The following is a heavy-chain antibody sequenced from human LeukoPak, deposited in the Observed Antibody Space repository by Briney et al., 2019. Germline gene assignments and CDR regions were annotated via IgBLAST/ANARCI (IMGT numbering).Heavy chain of an antibody. CDR2: IIPIFGTA. Sequence: GASVTVTFKCSGCTFSSYAISWVRQPPGQGLEWMGGIIPIFGTANYAQKFQGRVTITADESTSTAYMELSSLSSEDTAVYYCARDLSLGELALGWFDPWGQGTLVTVSS. V-gene: IGHV1-69*13. J-gene: IGHJ5*02. CDR3: ARDLSLGELALGWFDP. D-gene: IGHD3-16*01. CDR1: GCTFSSYA.